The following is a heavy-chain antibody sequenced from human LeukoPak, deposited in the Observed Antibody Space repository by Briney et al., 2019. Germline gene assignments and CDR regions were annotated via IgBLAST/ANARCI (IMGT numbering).Heavy chain of an antibody. J-gene: IGHJ4*02. CDR2: ISSSSSYI. CDR3: ARDLLAEQRLVDY. V-gene: IGHV3-21*01. CDR1: GFPFSSYS. D-gene: IGHD6-13*01. Sequence: GSLRLSCAASGFPFSSYSMNWVRQAPGKGLEWVSSISSSSSYIYYADSVKGRFTISRDNAKNSLYLQMNSLRAEDTAVYYCARDLLAEQRLVDYWGQGTLVTVSS.